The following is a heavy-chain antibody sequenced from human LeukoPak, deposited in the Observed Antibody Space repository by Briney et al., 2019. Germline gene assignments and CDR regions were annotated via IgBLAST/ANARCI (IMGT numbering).Heavy chain of an antibody. D-gene: IGHD2-8*01. V-gene: IGHV1-46*01. J-gene: IGHJ5*02. CDR1: GYTFTSYH. Sequence: ASVKVSCKASGYTFTSYHMHWVRQAPGQGLEWMGIINPSGGSTSYAQKFQGRVTMTRDTSTSTVYMELSSLRSEDTAVYYCASQYCTNGVCYSGFDPWGQGTLVTVSS. CDR2: INPSGGST. CDR3: ASQYCTNGVCYSGFDP.